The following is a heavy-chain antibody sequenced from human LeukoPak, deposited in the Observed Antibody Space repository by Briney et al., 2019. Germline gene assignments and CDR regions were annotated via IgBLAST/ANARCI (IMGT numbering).Heavy chain of an antibody. CDR1: GYTFTGYY. V-gene: IGHV1-2*02. CDR2: INPNSGGT. CDR3: ARVYVWGSQIDY. D-gene: IGHD3-16*01. J-gene: IGHJ4*02. Sequence: ASVKVSCKASGYTFTGYYMHWVRQAPGQGLEWMGLINPNSGGTNYAQKFQGRVTMTRDTSISTAYMELSRLRSDDTAVYYCARVYVWGSQIDYWGQGTLVTVSS.